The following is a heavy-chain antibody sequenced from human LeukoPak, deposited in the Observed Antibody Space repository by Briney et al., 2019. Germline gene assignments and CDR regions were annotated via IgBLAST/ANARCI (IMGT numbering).Heavy chain of an antibody. CDR2: IWYDGSNK. J-gene: IGHJ4*02. V-gene: IGHV3-33*01. CDR1: GXTFSSYG. D-gene: IGHD3-3*01. Sequence: GRSLRLSCAASGXTFSSYGVHWVRQAPGKGLEWVAVIWYDGSNKYYADSVKGRFTISRDNSKNTLYLQMNSLTAEDTAVYYCARGVLWSGYFYFDYWGQGTLVTVSS. CDR3: ARGVLWSGYFYFDY.